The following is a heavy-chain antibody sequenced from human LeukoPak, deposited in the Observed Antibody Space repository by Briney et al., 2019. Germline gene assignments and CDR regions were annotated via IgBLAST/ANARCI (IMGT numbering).Heavy chain of an antibody. CDR2: IYSGGST. V-gene: IGHV3-66*01. CDR1: GFTVSSYY. J-gene: IGHJ4*02. Sequence: GGSLRLSCAASGFTVSSYYMSWVRQAPGKGLEWVSVIYSGGSTYYADSVKGRFTISRDNSKNTLYLQMNSLRAEDTAVYYCARERGGSYQGCFDYWGQGTLVTVSS. D-gene: IGHD1-26*01. CDR3: ARERGGSYQGCFDY.